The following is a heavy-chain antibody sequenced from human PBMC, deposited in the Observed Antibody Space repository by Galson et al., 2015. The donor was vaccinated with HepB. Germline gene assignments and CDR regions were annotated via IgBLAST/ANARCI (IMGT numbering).Heavy chain of an antibody. Sequence: SLRLSCAASGFTFSSYAMHWVRQAPGKGLEWVAVISYDGSNKYYADPVKGRFTISRDNSKNTLYLQMNSLRAEDTAVYYCARAKSPARGGTASLRYWGQGTLVTVSS. CDR2: ISYDGSNK. D-gene: IGHD2-15*01. J-gene: IGHJ4*02. V-gene: IGHV3-30*04. CDR3: ARAKSPARGGTASLRY. CDR1: GFTFSSYA.